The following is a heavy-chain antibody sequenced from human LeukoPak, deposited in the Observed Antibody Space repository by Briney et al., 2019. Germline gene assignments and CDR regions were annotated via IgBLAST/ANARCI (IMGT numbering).Heavy chain of an antibody. CDR2: ISYSGST. V-gene: IGHV4-59*01. CDR3: ARAFSAWPHAFDI. Sequence: PSETLSLTCTVSGGYMSTYYWGWVRQPPGKGREWIGYISYSGSTTYHPSLNSRVTISLDTSKNQFSLMVTSVTAADTAVYFCARAFSAWPHAFDIWGRGTMVTVSS. J-gene: IGHJ3*02. D-gene: IGHD6-19*01. CDR1: GGYMSTYY.